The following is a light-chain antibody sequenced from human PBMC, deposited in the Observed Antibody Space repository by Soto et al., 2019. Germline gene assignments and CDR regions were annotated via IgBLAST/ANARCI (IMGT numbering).Light chain of an antibody. CDR1: QGISIY. Sequence: DIQMTQSPSSLSASVGDRVTITCRASQGISIYLSWYQQRPGKLPKLLIYAASTLQSGVPSRFSGSGSGTDFTLTISSLQPADVATYYYQKYNSAPWTFGQGNKVQLK. CDR2: AAS. CDR3: QKYNSAPWT. J-gene: IGKJ1*01. V-gene: IGKV1-27*01.